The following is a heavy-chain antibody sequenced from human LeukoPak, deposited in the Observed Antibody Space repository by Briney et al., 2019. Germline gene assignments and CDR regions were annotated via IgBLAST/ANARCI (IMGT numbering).Heavy chain of an antibody. CDR3: ARTPLGDVVPAAHFDY. CDR1: GFTFSSYS. Sequence: PGGSLRLSCAASGFTFSSYSMNWVRQAPGKGLEWVSSISSSSSYIYYADSVKGRFTISRDNAKNSLYLQMNSLRAEDTAVYYCARTPLGDVVPAAHFDYWGQGTLVTVSS. D-gene: IGHD2-2*01. J-gene: IGHJ4*02. CDR2: ISSSSSYI. V-gene: IGHV3-21*01.